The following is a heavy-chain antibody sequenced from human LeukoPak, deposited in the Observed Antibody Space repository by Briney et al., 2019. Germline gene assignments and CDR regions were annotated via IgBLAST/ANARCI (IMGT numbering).Heavy chain of an antibody. CDR3: ARERRGYSYGYIDY. J-gene: IGHJ4*02. V-gene: IGHV1-69*05. D-gene: IGHD5-18*01. CDR1: GYTFTSYG. Sequence: SVKVSCKASGYTFTSYGISWVRQAPGQGLEWMGRIIPIFGTANYAQKFQGRVTITTDESTSTAYMELSSLRSEDTAVYYCARERRGYSYGYIDYWGQGTLVTVSS. CDR2: IIPIFGTA.